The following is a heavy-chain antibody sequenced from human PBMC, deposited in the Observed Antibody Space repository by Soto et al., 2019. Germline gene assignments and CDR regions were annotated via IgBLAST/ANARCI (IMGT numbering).Heavy chain of an antibody. J-gene: IGHJ4*02. CDR3: ARELYSDYYDSSGYLDY. CDR2: ISSSSSYI. CDR1: GFTFSSYS. V-gene: IGHV3-21*01. Sequence: EVQLVESGGGLVKPGGSLRLSCAASGFTFSSYSMNWVRQAPGKGLEWVSSISSSSSYIYYADSVKGRFTISRDNAKHSLDLQMNSLRAEDTAVYYCARELYSDYYDSSGYLDYCGQGTLVTVSS. D-gene: IGHD3-22*01.